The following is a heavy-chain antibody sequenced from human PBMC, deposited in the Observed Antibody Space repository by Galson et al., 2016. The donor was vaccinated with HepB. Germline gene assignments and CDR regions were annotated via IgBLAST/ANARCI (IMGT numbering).Heavy chain of an antibody. CDR1: GFTFRSYN. CDR3: ARDEELGYYYVMDV. V-gene: IGHV3-21*01. CDR2: ISSRSCYI. J-gene: IGHJ6*02. Sequence: SLRLSCAASGFTFRSYNMNWVRQAPGKGLEWVSSISSRSCYIYYTDSVKGRFTISRDNAKNSVYLQMNSLRAEDTAVYYCARDEELGYYYVMDVWGQGTTVTVSS. D-gene: IGHD3-10*01.